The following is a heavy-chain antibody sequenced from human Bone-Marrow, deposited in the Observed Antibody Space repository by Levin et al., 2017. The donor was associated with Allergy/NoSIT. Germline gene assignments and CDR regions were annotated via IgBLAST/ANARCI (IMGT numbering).Heavy chain of an antibody. V-gene: IGHV3-23*01. Sequence: LSLTCAASGFTFSSYAMSWVRQAPGKGLEWVSAISGSGGSTYYADSVKGRFTISRDNSKNTLYLQMNSLRAEDTAVYYCAEFYCSGGSCYSVPLDWGQGTLVTVSS. CDR1: GFTFSSYA. J-gene: IGHJ4*02. CDR3: AEFYCSGGSCYSVPLD. D-gene: IGHD2-15*01. CDR2: ISGSGGST.